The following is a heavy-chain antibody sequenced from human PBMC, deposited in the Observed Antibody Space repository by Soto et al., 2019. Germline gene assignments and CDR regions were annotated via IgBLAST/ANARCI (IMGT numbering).Heavy chain of an antibody. CDR3: ARDRDAYCSKGICSGPYFDY. D-gene: IGHD2-8*01. J-gene: IGHJ4*02. CDR2: ISDNSSVI. CDR1: GFTFSTYS. V-gene: IGHV3-48*02. Sequence: GGSLRLSCAASGFTFSTYSIYWVRQAPGKGLEWISYISDNSSVIYYADAVKGRFTISRDNAKNSLYLQMNSLRDEDTAVYYCARDRDAYCSKGICSGPYFDYWGQGTLVTVSS.